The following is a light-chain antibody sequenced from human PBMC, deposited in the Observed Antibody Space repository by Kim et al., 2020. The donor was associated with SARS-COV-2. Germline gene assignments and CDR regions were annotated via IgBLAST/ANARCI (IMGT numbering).Light chain of an antibody. Sequence: SYELTQPLSVSVALGQTARITCGGNNIGSKNVHWYQQKPGQAPVLVIYRDSNRPPGIPERFSGSNSGNTATLTISRAQAGDEADYYCQVWDSSTYVFGTGTKVTVL. CDR1: NIGSKN. CDR2: RDS. V-gene: IGLV3-9*01. CDR3: QVWDSSTYV. J-gene: IGLJ1*01.